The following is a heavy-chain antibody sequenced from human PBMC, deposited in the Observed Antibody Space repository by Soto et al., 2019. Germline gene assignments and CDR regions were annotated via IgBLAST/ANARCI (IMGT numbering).Heavy chain of an antibody. CDR1: GGSISSSSFY. CDR2: FYYSEST. J-gene: IGHJ4*02. Sequence: SETLSLTCAVSGGSISSSSFYWGWIRQPPGKGLEWIGSFYYSESTYYNPSLKSRVIISVDTSKNQFSLKLSSVTAADTAVYYCATITIFGVVPNYFDYWGQGTLVTAPQ. V-gene: IGHV4-39*01. CDR3: ATITIFGVVPNYFDY. D-gene: IGHD3-3*01.